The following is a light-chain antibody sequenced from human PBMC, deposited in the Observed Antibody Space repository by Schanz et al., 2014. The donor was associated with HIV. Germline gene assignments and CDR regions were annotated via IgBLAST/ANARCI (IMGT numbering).Light chain of an antibody. CDR1: QSVSSY. Sequence: EIVLTQSPGTLSLSPGERAALSCRASQSVSSYLAWYQQKPGQAPRLLIYGASTRTTGTPDRFSGSGSGTDFTLTISRLEPEDFAVYYCQHYGNSPPFTFGPGTKVEIK. V-gene: IGKV3-20*01. CDR3: QHYGNSPPFT. J-gene: IGKJ3*01. CDR2: GAS.